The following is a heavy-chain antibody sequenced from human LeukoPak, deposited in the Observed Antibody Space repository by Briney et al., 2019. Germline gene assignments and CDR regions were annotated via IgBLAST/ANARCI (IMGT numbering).Heavy chain of an antibody. V-gene: IGHV1-8*01. Sequence: ASVKVSCKTSGYTFTNYDINWVRQATGQGLEWMGWMNPKSGNTGSAQRFQGRVPMTRDTSISTAYMELISLRSEDTAVYYCARAWGAIDYWGQGTLVTVSS. D-gene: IGHD1-26*01. CDR1: GYTFTNYD. CDR3: ARAWGAIDY. J-gene: IGHJ4*02. CDR2: MNPKSGNT.